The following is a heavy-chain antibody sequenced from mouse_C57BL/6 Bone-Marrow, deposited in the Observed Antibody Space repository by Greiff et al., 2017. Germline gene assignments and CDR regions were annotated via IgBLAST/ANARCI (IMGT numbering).Heavy chain of an antibody. CDR3: ARWGYGSRSHFDY. V-gene: IGHV1-52*01. D-gene: IGHD1-1*01. Sequence: QVQLKQPGAELVRPGSSVKLSCKASGYTFTSYWMHWVKQRPIQGLEWIGNIDPSDSETHYNQKFKDKATLTVDKSSSTAYMQLSSLTSEDSAVYYCARWGYGSRSHFDYWGQGTTLTVSS. CDR2: IDPSDSET. CDR1: GYTFTSYW. J-gene: IGHJ2*01.